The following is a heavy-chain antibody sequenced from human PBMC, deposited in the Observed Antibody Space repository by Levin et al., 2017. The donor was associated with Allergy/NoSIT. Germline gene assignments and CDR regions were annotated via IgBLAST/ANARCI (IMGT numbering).Heavy chain of an antibody. CDR2: ISYDGSNK. CDR1: GFTFSSYA. CDR3: ARGAIIVVVTGHFDY. V-gene: IGHV3-30-3*01. J-gene: IGHJ4*02. D-gene: IGHD2-21*02. Sequence: QPSETLSLTCAASGFTFSSYAMHWVRQAPGKGLEWVAVISYDGSNKYYADSVKGRFTISRDNSKNTLYLQMNSLRAEDTAVYYCARGAIIVVVTGHFDYWGQGTLVTVSS.